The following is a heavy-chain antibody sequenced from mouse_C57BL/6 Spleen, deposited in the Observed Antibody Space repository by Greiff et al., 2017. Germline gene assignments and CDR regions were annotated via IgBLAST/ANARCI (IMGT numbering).Heavy chain of an antibody. CDR3: ARYVGSSSPYYFDY. J-gene: IGHJ2*01. D-gene: IGHD1-1*01. Sequence: VQLQQSGPELVKPGASVKISCKASGYAFSSSWMNWVKQRAEKGLEWIGRFYLGGEDTNYTGKFKGRATLTADTSSSTAYMQLSSLTSEDSAVYFCARYVGSSSPYYFDYWGQGTTLTVSS. CDR1: GYAFSSSW. CDR2: FYLGGEDT. V-gene: IGHV1-82*01.